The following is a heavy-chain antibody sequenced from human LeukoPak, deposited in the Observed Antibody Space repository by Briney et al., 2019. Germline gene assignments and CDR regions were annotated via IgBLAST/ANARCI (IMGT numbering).Heavy chain of an antibody. CDR3: ARRQLLSSGWRTGFDY. J-gene: IGHJ4*02. CDR1: GYTFTSYG. D-gene: IGHD6-19*01. CDR2: ISAYNGNT. V-gene: IGHV1-18*01. Sequence: ASVKVSCKASGYTFTSYGISWVRQAPGQGLEWMGWISAYNGNTNYAQKLQGRVTMTTDTSTSTAYMELRSLRAEDTAVYYCARRQLLSSGWRTGFDYWGQGTLVTVSS.